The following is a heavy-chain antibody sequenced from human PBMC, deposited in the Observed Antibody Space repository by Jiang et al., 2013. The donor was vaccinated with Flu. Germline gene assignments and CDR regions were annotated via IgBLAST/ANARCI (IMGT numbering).Heavy chain of an antibody. CDR1: GGSISSYY. CDR2: IYYSGST. CDR3: ARYSSGWKSPFDY. J-gene: IGHJ4*02. D-gene: IGHD6-19*01. Sequence: LLKPSETLSLTCTVSGGSISSYYWSWIRQPPGKGLEWIGYIYYSGSTNYNPSLKSRVTISVDTSKNQFSLKLSSVTAADTAVYYCARYSSGWKSPFDYWGQGTLVTVSS. V-gene: IGHV4-59*13.